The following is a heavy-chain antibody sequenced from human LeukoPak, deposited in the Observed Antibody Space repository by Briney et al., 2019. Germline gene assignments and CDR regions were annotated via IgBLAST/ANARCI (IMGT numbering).Heavy chain of an antibody. Sequence: GGSLRLSCAASGFTFSNAWMSWVRQAPGKGLEWVGRIKSRTDGGTTDYAAPVKGRFTISRDDSKNTLYLQMNSLKTEDTAVYYCTTDIGYCSSTGCYNRWFDPWGQGTLVTVSS. V-gene: IGHV3-15*01. J-gene: IGHJ5*02. CDR2: IKSRTDGGTT. CDR3: TTDIGYCSSTGCYNRWFDP. D-gene: IGHD2-2*02. CDR1: GFTFSNAW.